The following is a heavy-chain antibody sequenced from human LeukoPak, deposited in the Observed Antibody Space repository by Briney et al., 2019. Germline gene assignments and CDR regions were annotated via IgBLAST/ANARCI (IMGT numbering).Heavy chain of an antibody. V-gene: IGHV4-30-2*01. D-gene: IGHD2-15*01. J-gene: IGHJ4*02. CDR2: IYHSGST. CDR1: GCSISSDGNS. Sequence: PSETLTLTCAASGCSISSDGNSWSCIGPPPGQDLEWIGYIYHSGSTYYNPSLKGRFTISVDRSKNQFSLKLSSVTAADTAVYYCARVWGNGIGGSCHFDYWGQGTLVTVSS. CDR3: ARVWGNGIGGSCHFDY.